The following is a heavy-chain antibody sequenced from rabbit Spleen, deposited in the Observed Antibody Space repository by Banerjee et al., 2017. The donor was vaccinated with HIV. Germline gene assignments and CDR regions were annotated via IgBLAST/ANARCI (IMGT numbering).Heavy chain of an antibody. CDR3: ARDLVAAIGWNFDL. CDR2: INMFTGKS. Sequence: LVESGGDLVQPGASLTLTCTASGFTISGYHICWVRQAPGKGLEWIACINMFTGKSVYASWAKGRFIMSRPSSTTVTLQMTSLTVADTATYFCARDLVAAIGWNFDLWGQGTLVTVS. V-gene: IGHV1S40*01. CDR1: GFTISGYH. J-gene: IGHJ4*01. D-gene: IGHD5-1*01.